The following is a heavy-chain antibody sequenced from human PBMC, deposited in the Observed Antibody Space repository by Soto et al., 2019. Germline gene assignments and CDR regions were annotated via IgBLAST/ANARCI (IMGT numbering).Heavy chain of an antibody. CDR3: ARAAGYSSSWYWAFDI. CDR2: TYYRSKWYN. V-gene: IGHV6-1*01. J-gene: IGHJ3*02. Sequence: PSQTLSLTCAISGDSVSSNSAAWNWIRQSPSRGLEWLGRTYYRSKWYNDYAVSVKSRITINPDTSKNQFSLQLNSVTPEDTAVYYCARAAGYSSSWYWAFDIWGQGTMVTVSS. CDR1: GDSVSSNSAA. D-gene: IGHD6-13*01.